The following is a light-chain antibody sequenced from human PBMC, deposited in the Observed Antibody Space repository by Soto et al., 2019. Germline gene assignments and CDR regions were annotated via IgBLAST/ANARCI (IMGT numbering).Light chain of an antibody. CDR3: QQYYTLPRT. CDR1: QSVSTN. V-gene: IGKV3-15*01. Sequence: EIGMTQSPGTLSVSPGEGATLSCRASQSVSTNLAWYQQKPDQAPRLLIYGASTTATGMPARFSGSGSGTEFTLTISSLQSEDFAVYYCQQYYTLPRTFGQGTRVEIK. J-gene: IGKJ1*01. CDR2: GAS.